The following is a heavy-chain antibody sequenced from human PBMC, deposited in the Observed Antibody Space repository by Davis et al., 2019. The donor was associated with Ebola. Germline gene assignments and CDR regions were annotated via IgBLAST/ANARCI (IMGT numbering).Heavy chain of an antibody. D-gene: IGHD3-3*01. CDR2: ISSSGSTI. CDR3: ARYYDFWSGSYYYGMDV. V-gene: IGHV3-48*03. J-gene: IGHJ6*02. Sequence: GESLKISCAASGFTFSSYEMNRVRQAPGKGLEWVSYISSSGSTIYYADSVKGRFTISRDNAKNSLYLQMNSLRAEDTAVYYCARYYDFWSGSYYYGMDVWGQGTTVTVSS. CDR1: GFTFSSYE.